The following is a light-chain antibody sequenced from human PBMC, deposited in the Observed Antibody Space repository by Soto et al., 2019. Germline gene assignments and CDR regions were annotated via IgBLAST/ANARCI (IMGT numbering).Light chain of an antibody. Sequence: EIVLTQSPGTLSLSPGERATLSCRASQSVSSSYLAWYQQKPGQAPRPLIYGASSRAIGIPDRFSGSGSGTDFTLTISRLEPEDFAVYFCQHYTNWPLTFGGGTKVEIK. J-gene: IGKJ4*01. V-gene: IGKV3-20*01. CDR3: QHYTNWPLT. CDR1: QSVSSSY. CDR2: GAS.